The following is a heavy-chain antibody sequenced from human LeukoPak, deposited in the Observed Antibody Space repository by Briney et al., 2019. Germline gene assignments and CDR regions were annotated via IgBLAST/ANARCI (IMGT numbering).Heavy chain of an antibody. Sequence: SETLSLTCTVSGYSISSGYYWGWIRQPPGKGLEWIGSIYHSGSTYYNPSLKSRVTISVDTSKNQFSLKLSSVTAADTAVYYCARDMGLIVVVPEEDRFDPWGQGTLVTVSS. J-gene: IGHJ5*02. V-gene: IGHV4-38-2*02. CDR2: IYHSGST. CDR1: GYSISSGYY. D-gene: IGHD2-2*01. CDR3: ARDMGLIVVVPEEDRFDP.